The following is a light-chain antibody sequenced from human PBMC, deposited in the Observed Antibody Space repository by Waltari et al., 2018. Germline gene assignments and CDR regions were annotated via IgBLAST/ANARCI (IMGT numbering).Light chain of an antibody. Sequence: QSVLTQPPSASGTPGQTVSISCSGSRSNIGSKSVNWYQQVPGTAPKLLIYSNNQRPSGVPDRFSGSKSGTSASLAISGLQSEDEAYYYCATWDDSLNGLFGGGTKLTVL. CDR2: SNN. CDR3: ATWDDSLNGL. CDR1: RSNIGSKS. J-gene: IGLJ2*01. V-gene: IGLV1-44*01.